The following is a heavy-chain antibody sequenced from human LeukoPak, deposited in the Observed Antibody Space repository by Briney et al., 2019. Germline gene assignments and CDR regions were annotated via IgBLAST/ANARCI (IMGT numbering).Heavy chain of an antibody. CDR1: GLSLSTRGGG. J-gene: IGHJ3*02. CDR3: ALNSPADAFDI. CDR2: IYWDDDK. D-gene: IGHD2-15*01. Sequence: SGPTLVHPTPSLTLTCTFSGLSLSTRGGGVGWIRQPPGKALEWLELIYWDDDKRYSPSLKSRLTITKDPSKNQVVLTMTNMDPVDTATYYCALNSPADAFDIWGQGTMVTVSS. V-gene: IGHV2-5*02.